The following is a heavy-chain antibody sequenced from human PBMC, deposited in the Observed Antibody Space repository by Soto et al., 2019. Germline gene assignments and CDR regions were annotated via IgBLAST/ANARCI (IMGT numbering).Heavy chain of an antibody. J-gene: IGHJ5*02. V-gene: IGHV1-3*01. Sequence: ASVKVSCKASGYTFTGYAMHWVRQAPGQRLEWMGWINAGNGNTKYSQKLQGRVTITRDTSASTAYMELSSLRSEDTAVYYCARDRHCGGDCYSNWFDPWGQGTLVTVSS. CDR3: ARDRHCGGDCYSNWFDP. D-gene: IGHD2-21*02. CDR2: INAGNGNT. CDR1: GYTFTGYA.